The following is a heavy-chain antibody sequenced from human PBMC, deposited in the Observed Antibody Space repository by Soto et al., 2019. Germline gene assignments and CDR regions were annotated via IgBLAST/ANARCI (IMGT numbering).Heavy chain of an antibody. CDR2: INPSGGHT. V-gene: IGHV1-46*03. CDR1: GNTFSNYY. J-gene: IGHJ4*02. D-gene: IGHD2-21*02. CDR3: ARGGHVVVVTAAFDY. Sequence: GASVKVSCKASGNTFSNYYIRWVRQAPGQGLEWMGTINPSGGHTTYAQKFLGRVTMTRDSSTSTLYMELTSLRFEDTAVYYCARGGHVVVVTAAFDYWGQGTLVTAPQ.